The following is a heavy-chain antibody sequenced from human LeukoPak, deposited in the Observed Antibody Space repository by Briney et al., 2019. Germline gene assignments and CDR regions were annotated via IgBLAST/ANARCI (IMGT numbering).Heavy chain of an antibody. CDR3: ARQGVHYYDRVDY. Sequence: SETLSLTCTVSGGSITGQYWSWIRQPPGKGLEWIGYIYYSGSTKYNPSLQSRITISVDSSKNQFSLKLRYVTAADTAVYYCARQGVHYYDRVDYWGQGTLVTVSS. CDR2: IYYSGST. V-gene: IGHV4-59*11. CDR1: GGSITGQY. D-gene: IGHD3-22*01. J-gene: IGHJ4*02.